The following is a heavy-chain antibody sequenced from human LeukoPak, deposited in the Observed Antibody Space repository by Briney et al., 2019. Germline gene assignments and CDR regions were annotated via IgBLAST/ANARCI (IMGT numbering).Heavy chain of an antibody. V-gene: IGHV3-23*01. CDR2: ISGGGIAT. Sequence: GGSLRLSCAASGFTFSSYAMHWVRQAPGKGLEWVSAISGGGIATYYADSVKGRFTISRDNSKSTLYLQMSSLRAEDTAVYYCAKEYYATRTTDYWGQGTLVTVSS. J-gene: IGHJ4*02. D-gene: IGHD2-2*01. CDR3: AKEYYATRTTDY. CDR1: GFTFSSYA.